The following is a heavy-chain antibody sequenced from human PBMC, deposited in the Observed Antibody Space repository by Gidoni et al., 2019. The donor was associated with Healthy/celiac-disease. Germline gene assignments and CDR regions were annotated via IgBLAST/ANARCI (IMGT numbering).Heavy chain of an antibody. J-gene: IGHJ4*02. D-gene: IGHD3-3*01. CDR1: GFTFSSHW. V-gene: IGHV3-7*01. CDR2: IKQDGSEK. CDR3: ARVLSITIFGVVILSHFDY. Sequence: EVQLVESGGGLVQPGGSLRLSCAASGFTFSSHWLSWVRQAPGKGLEWVANIKQDGSEKYYVDSVKGRFTISRDNAKNSLYLQMNSLRAEDTAVYYCARVLSITIFGVVILSHFDYWGQGTLVTVSS.